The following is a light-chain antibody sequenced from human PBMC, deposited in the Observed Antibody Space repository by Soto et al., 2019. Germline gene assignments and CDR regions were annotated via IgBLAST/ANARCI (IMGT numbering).Light chain of an antibody. CDR2: GAS. Sequence: EIVLTQSPGTLSLSPGERATLSCRASQSVSSSYLAWYQQKPGQAPRLLIYGASSRATGIPDRFSGSGSGTDFTLTISRLEPEDFAIYYCHQYGSLPRTFGQGTKVDIK. J-gene: IGKJ1*01. CDR1: QSVSSSY. V-gene: IGKV3-20*01. CDR3: HQYGSLPRT.